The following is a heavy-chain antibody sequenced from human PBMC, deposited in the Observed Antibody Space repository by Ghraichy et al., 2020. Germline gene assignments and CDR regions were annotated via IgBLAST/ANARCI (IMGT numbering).Heavy chain of an antibody. J-gene: IGHJ4*02. CDR2: VSCNGDTT. D-gene: IGHD3-3*01. CDR3: ARGHFGVILDY. CDR1: GFAFSSYT. V-gene: IGHV3-23*01. Sequence: GGSLRLSCAGAGFAFSSYTVTWVRQAPGKGLEWVSFVSCNGDTTQYADSVEGRFTISRDNSRNMVYLQMNSLRAEDTAVYYCARGHFGVILDYGGQGTLVTVPS.